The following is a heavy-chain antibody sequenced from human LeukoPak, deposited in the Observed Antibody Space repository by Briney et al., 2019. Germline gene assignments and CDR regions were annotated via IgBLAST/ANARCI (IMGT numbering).Heavy chain of an antibody. CDR1: GFTFNSYG. Sequence: RSLRLSCAASGFTFNSYGMHWVRQAPGKGLEWVAVIWYDGSNKYYADSVKGRFTISRDNSKNTLYLQMNSLRAEDTAVYYCARGSGSWVSSSWSPVDYWGQGTLVTVSS. D-gene: IGHD6-13*01. J-gene: IGHJ4*02. V-gene: IGHV3-33*01. CDR2: IWYDGSNK. CDR3: ARGSGSWVSSSWSPVDY.